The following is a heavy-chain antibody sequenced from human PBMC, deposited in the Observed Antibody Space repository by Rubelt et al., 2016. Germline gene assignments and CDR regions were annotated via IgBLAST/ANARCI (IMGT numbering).Heavy chain of an antibody. CDR3: ARGSYYFDY. D-gene: IGHD2-21*01. J-gene: IGHJ4*02. Sequence: VQLVESGGRLIQPGGSLGLSCAASGFTVSSNSMSWFRQAHGKGLEWMALISYDGTNENYADSVKGRFIISRDKAKNTLYLQMNSLRDEDTAVYYCARGSYYFDYWGQGTLVTVSS. CDR2: ISYDGTNE. CDR1: GFTVSSNS. V-gene: IGHV3-30*03.